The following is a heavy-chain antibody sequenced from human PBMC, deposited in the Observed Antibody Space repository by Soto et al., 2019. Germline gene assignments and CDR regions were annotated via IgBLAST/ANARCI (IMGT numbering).Heavy chain of an antibody. V-gene: IGHV3-15*07. CDR1: GFSFSNAW. J-gene: IGHJ4*02. Sequence: EVQLVESGGGLVKPGGSLRLSCAASGFSFSNAWMNWVRQAPGKGLEWVGRIKSKSDGETIHYAAPVNGRFTISRDDSQNTLYLQMNSLKTEDTSVYYCTTGRQISGWHAYYWGQGTLVTVSS. CDR2: IKSKSDGETI. CDR3: TTGRQISGWHAYY. D-gene: IGHD6-19*01.